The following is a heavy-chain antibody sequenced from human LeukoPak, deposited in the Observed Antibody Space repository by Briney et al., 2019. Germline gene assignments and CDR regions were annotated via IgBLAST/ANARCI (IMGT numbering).Heavy chain of an antibody. CDR2: MYYSGNT. Sequence: SETLSLTCTVSGGSITSSGYYWGWIRQPPGKGLEWIGSMYYSGNTYYNPSLKSRVTMSVDTSKNQFSLKLSSVTAADTAVYYCARAGIAAAGIEWYFDLWAVAPWSLSPQ. V-gene: IGHV4-39*07. D-gene: IGHD6-13*01. J-gene: IGHJ2*01. CDR3: ARAGIAAAGIEWYFDL. CDR1: GGSITSSGYY.